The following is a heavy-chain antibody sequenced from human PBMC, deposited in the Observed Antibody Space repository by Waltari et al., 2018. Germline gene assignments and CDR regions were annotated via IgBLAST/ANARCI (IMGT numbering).Heavy chain of an antibody. CDR3: ARDRVVGATDWAY. D-gene: IGHD1-26*01. CDR2: ISTATGNP. CDR1: GYTFTNFA. J-gene: IGHJ4*02. V-gene: IGHV7-4-1*02. Sequence: QVQLVQSASELKEPGASVKIACKASGYTFTNFAIDWVRQAPGQGLEWMGWISTATGNPTYGRGFTWRYVCSSDTSINTAYLQITSLKAEDTAFYFCARDRVVGATDWAYWGQGTLVTVSS.